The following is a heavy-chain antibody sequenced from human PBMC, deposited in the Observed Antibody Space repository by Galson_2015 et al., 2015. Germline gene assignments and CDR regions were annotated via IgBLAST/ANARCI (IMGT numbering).Heavy chain of an antibody. J-gene: IGHJ3*02. D-gene: IGHD2-21*02. CDR1: GFTVSSNY. CDR3: ARAPFGTLAHCGGDCPIPFDI. V-gene: IGHV3-53*01. Sequence: SLRLSCAASGFTVSSNYMSWVRQAPGKGLEWVSVIYSGGSTYHADSVKGRFTISRDNSKNTLYLQMNSLRAEDTAVYYCARAPFGTLAHCGGDCPIPFDIWGQGTMVTVSS. CDR2: IYSGGST.